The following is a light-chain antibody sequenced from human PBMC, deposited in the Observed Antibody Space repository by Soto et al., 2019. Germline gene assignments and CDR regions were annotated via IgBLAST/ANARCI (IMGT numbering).Light chain of an antibody. CDR2: SNN. CDR1: SSNIGSNT. V-gene: IGLV1-44*01. CDR3: AAWDDSLNGYV. Sequence: QSVLTQPPSASGTPGQRVTNSCSGSSSNIGSNTVNWYQQLPVTAPKLLIYSNNQRPSGVPDRFSGSKSGTSASLAISGLQSEDEADYYCAAWDDSLNGYVFGTGTKLTVL. J-gene: IGLJ1*01.